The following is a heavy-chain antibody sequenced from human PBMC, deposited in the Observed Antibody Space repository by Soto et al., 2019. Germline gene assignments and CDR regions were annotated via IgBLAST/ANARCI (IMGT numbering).Heavy chain of an antibody. Sequence: QVQLVQSGGEVKKPGASVKVSCKASGYTFTIYGINWVRQAPGQGLEWMGWISPDNGNTNYAQKHQGRVTMTTDTSTSTAYMELRSLRSDDTAVYYWARALGYSGYAGMDVWGQGTTVTVSS. CDR3: ARALGYSGYAGMDV. CDR1: GYTFTIYG. CDR2: ISPDNGNT. J-gene: IGHJ6*02. D-gene: IGHD5-12*01. V-gene: IGHV1-18*01.